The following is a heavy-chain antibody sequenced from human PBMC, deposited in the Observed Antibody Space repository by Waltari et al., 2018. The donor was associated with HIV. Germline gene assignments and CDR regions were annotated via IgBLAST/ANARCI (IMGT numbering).Heavy chain of an antibody. CDR3: ARGGEWLGGLGYGMDV. Sequence: QVQLQESGPGLVKPSETLSLTCSVSGGSITSYYWNWIRQPPGKGLEWIGYIYDSGSTKYYPSLKIRVTISVDTSKNQFSLNLRSVTAADTAVYYCARGGEWLGGLGYGMDVWGQGTTVIVSS. CDR2: IYDSGST. J-gene: IGHJ6*02. CDR1: GGSITSYY. D-gene: IGHD3-3*01. V-gene: IGHV4-59*01.